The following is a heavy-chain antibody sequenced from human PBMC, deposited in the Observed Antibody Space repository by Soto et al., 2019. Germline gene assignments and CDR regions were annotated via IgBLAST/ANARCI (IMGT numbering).Heavy chain of an antibody. CDR3: ARGGYYDNSWGKLSHYGLDV. CDR1: GYTFIRYG. J-gene: IGHJ6*02. CDR2: ISPYNDHT. D-gene: IGHD3-16*01. Sequence: QVQLAQSTGEVKKPGASVRVSCKATGYTFIRYGIAWVRQAPGQGFEWMGWISPYNDHTVYAQKFQGRVTMTADTSTRTVYMNVRGLKSDDTAVYYCARGGYYDNSWGKLSHYGLDVWGQGTSVSVSS. V-gene: IGHV1-18*01.